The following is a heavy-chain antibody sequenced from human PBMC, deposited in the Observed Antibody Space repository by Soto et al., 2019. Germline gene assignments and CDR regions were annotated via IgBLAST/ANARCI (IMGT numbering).Heavy chain of an antibody. J-gene: IGHJ5*02. CDR1: GFTFRSYA. CDR2: ISYDGSNK. Sequence: GGSLRLSCVASGFTFRSYAMHWVRQAPGKGLEWVAVISYDGSNKYYADSVKGRFTLSRDNFKNTLYLQMNSLRAEDTAVYYCARAPYYYGSGSYHETVTNYWFDPWGQGTLVTVSS. D-gene: IGHD3-10*01. CDR3: ARAPYYYGSGSYHETVTNYWFDP. V-gene: IGHV3-30-3*01.